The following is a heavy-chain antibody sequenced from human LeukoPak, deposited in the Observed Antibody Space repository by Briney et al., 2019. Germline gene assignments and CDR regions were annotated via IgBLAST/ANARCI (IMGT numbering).Heavy chain of an antibody. V-gene: IGHV3-21*01. J-gene: IGHJ4*02. CDR1: GFPLSSYA. D-gene: IGHD6-13*01. CDR3: VRGPYSRSWSDY. Sequence: GGSLRLSCAASGFPLSSYAVNWVRQAPGKGLECVSPICSNSNHIYYADSEKARYPIYRHNHKHSLYLQMNSLRPEDTAVYYCVRGPYSRSWSDYGGEGTLLTVSS. CDR2: ICSNSNHI.